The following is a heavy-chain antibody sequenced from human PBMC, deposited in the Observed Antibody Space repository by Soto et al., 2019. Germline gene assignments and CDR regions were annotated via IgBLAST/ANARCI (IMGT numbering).Heavy chain of an antibody. V-gene: IGHV4-30-2*01. J-gene: IGHJ4*02. Sequence: SETLSLTCTVSGASITYGAYSWSWIRQTPGKGLEWIGYINHLEATFYNPSFESRLTLSIDRTKNQFSLNLKSMSAADTALYYCARDWGTGFYHFDSWGQGTLVTVSS. CDR1: GASITYGAYS. CDR3: ARDWGTGFYHFDS. D-gene: IGHD6-19*01. CDR2: INHLEAT.